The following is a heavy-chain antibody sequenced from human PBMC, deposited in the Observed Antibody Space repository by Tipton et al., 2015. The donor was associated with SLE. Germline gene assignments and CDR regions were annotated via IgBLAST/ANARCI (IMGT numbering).Heavy chain of an antibody. V-gene: IGHV4-34*01. CDR2: INHSGST. D-gene: IGHD6-19*01. CDR1: GGSIDGYY. CDR3: ARALSSGWYYY. Sequence: LRLSCTVSGGSIDGYYWSWIRQPPGKGLEWIGEINHSGSTNYNPSLKSRVTISVDTSKKQFSLKLSSVTAADTAVYYCARALSSGWYYYWGQGTLVTVSS. J-gene: IGHJ4*02.